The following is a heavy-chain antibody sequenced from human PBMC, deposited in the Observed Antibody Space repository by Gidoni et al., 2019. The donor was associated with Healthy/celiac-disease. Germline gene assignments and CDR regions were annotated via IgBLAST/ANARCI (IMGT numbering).Heavy chain of an antibody. V-gene: IGHV3-15*01. D-gene: IGHD3-22*01. CDR3: TTEGYYYDSSGYYYFDY. Sequence: KGRFTISRDDSKNTLYLQMNSLKTEDTAVYYCTTEGYYYDSSGYYYFDYWGQGTLVTVSS. J-gene: IGHJ4*02.